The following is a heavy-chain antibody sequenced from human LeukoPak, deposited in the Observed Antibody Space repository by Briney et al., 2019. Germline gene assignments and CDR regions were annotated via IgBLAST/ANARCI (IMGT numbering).Heavy chain of an antibody. D-gene: IGHD2-15*01. CDR2: IYYSGST. J-gene: IGHJ4*02. Sequence: PSETLSLTCTVSGGSISGYYWTWIRQPPGKGLEWIGYIYYSGSTNYHPSLKSRVTLSVDTSKKQFSLKLSSVTAADTAVYYCARVDSSDAGNFDYWGQGTLVTVSS. CDR1: GGSISGYY. V-gene: IGHV4-59*01. CDR3: ARVDSSDAGNFDY.